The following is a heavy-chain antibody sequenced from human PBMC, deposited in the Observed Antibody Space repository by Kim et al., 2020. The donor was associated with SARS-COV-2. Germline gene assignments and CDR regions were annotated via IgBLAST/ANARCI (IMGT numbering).Heavy chain of an antibody. J-gene: IGHJ4*02. CDR3: ARDGYSSGWYVFDY. D-gene: IGHD6-19*01. V-gene: IGHV1-69*01. Sequence: EQKFQGRVTITADESTSTAYMELSSLRSEDTAVYYCARDGYSSGWYVFDYWGQGTLVTVSS.